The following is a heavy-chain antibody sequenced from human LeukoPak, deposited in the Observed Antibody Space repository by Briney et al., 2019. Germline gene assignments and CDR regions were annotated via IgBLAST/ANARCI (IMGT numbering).Heavy chain of an antibody. Sequence: SETLCLTCTVSGGSFSSYYWSWIRQPPGKGRGWIGYIYYSGSTNSNPSLKSRVSISVDTSKNQFSLKLSSVTAADTAVYYCARVDCSSTSCYPLDWGQGTLVTVSS. CDR3: ARVDCSSTSCYPLD. CDR2: IYYSGST. CDR1: GGSFSSYY. J-gene: IGHJ4*02. V-gene: IGHV4-59*01. D-gene: IGHD2-2*01.